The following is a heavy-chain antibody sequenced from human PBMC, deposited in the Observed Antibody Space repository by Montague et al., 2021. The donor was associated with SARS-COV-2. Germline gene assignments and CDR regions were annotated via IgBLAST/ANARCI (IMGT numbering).Heavy chain of an antibody. CDR3: ARGRQHFNMIVVVMTVGEYYFDY. V-gene: IGHV4-34*01. D-gene: IGHD3-22*01. J-gene: IGHJ4*02. CDR1: GGSFSDNY. Sequence: SETLSLTCAVYGGSFSDNYWSWIRKPPGKGLEWIGEINHRGTSNYNPSLRSRVSISVDTSKNQFSLYLGSVTAADTAVYYCARGRQHFNMIVVVMTVGEYYFDYWGQGTLVTVSS. CDR2: INHRGTS.